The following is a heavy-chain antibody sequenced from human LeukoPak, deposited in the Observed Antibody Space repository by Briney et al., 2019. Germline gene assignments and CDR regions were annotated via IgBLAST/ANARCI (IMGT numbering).Heavy chain of an antibody. Sequence: GGSLRVSCAASGCTFSSYAMHWVRQAPGKGLEWVSYISSSGSTIYYADSVKGRFTISRDNAKNSLYLQMNSLRAEDTAVYYCAELGITMIGGVWGKGTTVTISS. CDR2: ISSSGSTI. V-gene: IGHV3-48*03. CDR1: GCTFSSYA. D-gene: IGHD3-10*02. J-gene: IGHJ6*04. CDR3: AELGITMIGGV.